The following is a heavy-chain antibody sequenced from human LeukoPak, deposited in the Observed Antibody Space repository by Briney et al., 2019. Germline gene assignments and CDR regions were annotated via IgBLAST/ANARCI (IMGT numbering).Heavy chain of an antibody. Sequence: GGSLRLSCAASGFTFSNYWMSWVRQAPAKGLEWVANINKDGSEKYHVDSVKGRFTISRDNAKNSLNLQMNNLRVEDTAVYYCARENTLVRGTRNPFDYWGRGTLVTVSS. V-gene: IGHV3-7*01. CDR3: ARENTLVRGTRNPFDY. CDR1: GFTFSNYW. J-gene: IGHJ4*02. D-gene: IGHD3-10*01. CDR2: INKDGSEK.